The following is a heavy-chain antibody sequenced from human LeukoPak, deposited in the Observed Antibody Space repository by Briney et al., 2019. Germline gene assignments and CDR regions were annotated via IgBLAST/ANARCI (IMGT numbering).Heavy chain of an antibody. CDR3: ARVAAGYSVNYFDY. CDR1: EFAFSTYN. CDR2: ISTGSSTT. Sequence: GSLRLSCAASEFAFSTYNMNWVRQAPGKELEWVSYISTGSSTTYYADSVKGRFTISRDNVENSLYLQMNSLRDEDTAVYYCARVAAGYSVNYFDYWGQGTLVTVSS. V-gene: IGHV3-48*02. J-gene: IGHJ4*02. D-gene: IGHD4-23*01.